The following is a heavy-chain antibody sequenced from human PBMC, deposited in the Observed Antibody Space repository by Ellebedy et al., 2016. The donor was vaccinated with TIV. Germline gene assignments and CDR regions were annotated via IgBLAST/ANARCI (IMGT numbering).Heavy chain of an antibody. CDR1: GFTFSSYA. V-gene: IGHV3-30*18. J-gene: IGHJ5*02. CDR2: ISYDGSNR. CDR3: SKDLLVGASWDSWIDP. D-gene: IGHD1-26*01. Sequence: GESLKISXAASGFTFSSYAMDWVRQAPGKGLEWVALISYDGSNRYYGDSVKGRFTISRDNSKNTLYLQMNSLRPEDTGVYYCSKDLLVGASWDSWIDPWGQGTLVTVSS.